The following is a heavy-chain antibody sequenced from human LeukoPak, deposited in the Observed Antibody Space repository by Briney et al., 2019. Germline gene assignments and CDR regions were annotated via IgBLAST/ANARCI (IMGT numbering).Heavy chain of an antibody. D-gene: IGHD1-1*01. J-gene: IGHJ6*02. CDR2: TSGDSAYI. V-gene: IGHV3-9*01. Sequence: GGSLRLSCAASGFTFDDYAMHWVRHVPGKGLGWVSSTSGDSAYIAYADSVKGRFTISRDNAKNSLYLQMNSLRDEDTALYYCAKDLQLERRSAGDYYYYAMDVWGLGTTVTVSS. CDR3: AKDLQLERRSAGDYYYYAMDV. CDR1: GFTFDDYA.